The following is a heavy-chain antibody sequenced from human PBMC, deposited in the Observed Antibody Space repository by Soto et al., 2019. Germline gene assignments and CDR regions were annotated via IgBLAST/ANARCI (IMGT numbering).Heavy chain of an antibody. CDR1: GFTFSNAW. J-gene: IGHJ6*02. V-gene: IGHV3-15*01. Sequence: EVQLVESGGGLVKPGGSLRLSCAASGFTFSNAWMSWVRQAPGKGLEWVGRIKSKTDGGTTDYAAPVKGRFTISRDDSKNTLYLQMNSLKTEDTAVYYCTTGSGYPDYYYYYGMDVWGQGTTVTVSS. D-gene: IGHD3-22*01. CDR2: IKSKTDGGTT. CDR3: TTGSGYPDYYYYYGMDV.